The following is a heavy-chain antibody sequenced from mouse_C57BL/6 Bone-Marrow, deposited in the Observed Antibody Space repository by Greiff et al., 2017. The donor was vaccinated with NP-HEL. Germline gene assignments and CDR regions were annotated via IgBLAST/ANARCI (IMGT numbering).Heavy chain of an antibody. CDR3: ARRGPIYYDYDGGMDY. CDR1: GFTFSSYG. Sequence: EVKLVESGGDLVKPGGSLKLSCAASGFTFSSYGMSWVRQTPDKRLEWVATISSGGSYTYYPDSVKGRFTISRDNAKNTLYLQMSSLKSEDTAMYYCARRGPIYYDYDGGMDYWGQGTTLTVSS. J-gene: IGHJ2*01. V-gene: IGHV5-6*02. CDR2: ISSGGSYT. D-gene: IGHD2-4*01.